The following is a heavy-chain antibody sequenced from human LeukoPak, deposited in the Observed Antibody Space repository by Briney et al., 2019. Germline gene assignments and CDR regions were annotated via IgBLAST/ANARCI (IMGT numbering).Heavy chain of an antibody. CDR3: ARDPFYYYDSSGYPLDY. J-gene: IGHJ4*02. CDR1: GFTFSSYE. D-gene: IGHD3-22*01. V-gene: IGHV3-48*03. Sequence: PGGSLRLSCAASGFTFSSYEMNWVRQAPGKGLEWVSYISSSGSTIYYADSVKGRFTISRDNAKNSLYLQMNSLRAEDTAVYYCARDPFYYYDSSGYPLDYWGQGTLVTVSS. CDR2: ISSSGSTI.